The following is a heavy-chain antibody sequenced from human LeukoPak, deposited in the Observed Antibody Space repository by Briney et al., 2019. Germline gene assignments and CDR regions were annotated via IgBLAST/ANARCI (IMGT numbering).Heavy chain of an antibody. J-gene: IGHJ4*02. CDR2: IRYDGSNK. CDR1: GFTFSSYG. D-gene: IGHD3-3*01. Sequence: PGGSLRLSCAASGFTFSSYGMHWVRQAPGKGLEWVAFIRYDGSNKYYADSVKGRFTISRDNSKNTLYLQMNSLRAEDTAVYYCARDCYDFWSGYTPFDYWGQGTLVTVSS. V-gene: IGHV3-30*02. CDR3: ARDCYDFWSGYTPFDY.